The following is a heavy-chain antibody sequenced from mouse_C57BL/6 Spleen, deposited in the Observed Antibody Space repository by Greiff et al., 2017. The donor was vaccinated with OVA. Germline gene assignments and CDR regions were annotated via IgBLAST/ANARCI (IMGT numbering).Heavy chain of an antibody. CDR2: IHPNSGST. CDR1: GYTFTSYW. D-gene: IGHD4-1*01. CDR3: ARRPGGVYLDY. V-gene: IGHV1-64*01. Sequence: QVQLQQPGAELVKPGASVKLSCKASGYTFTSYWMHWVKQRPGQGLEWIGMIHPNSGSTNYNEKFKSKATLTVDKSSSTAYMQLSSLTSEDSAVYYCARRPGGVYLDYWGQGTTLTVSS. J-gene: IGHJ2*01.